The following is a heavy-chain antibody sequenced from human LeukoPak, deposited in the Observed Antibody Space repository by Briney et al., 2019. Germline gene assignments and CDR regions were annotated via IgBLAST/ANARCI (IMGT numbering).Heavy chain of an antibody. CDR1: GGSITSDDYY. J-gene: IGHJ4*02. CDR2: IHYSGST. V-gene: IGHV4-30-4*01. D-gene: IGHD2-2*01. CDR3: ARQVAPAAPFDH. Sequence: SETLSLTCTVSGGSITSDDYYWSWIRQPPGKGLEWIGHIHYSGSTYYNPSLKSRVTIPVETSKNQFSLNLSSLTATDTAVYYCARQVAPAAPFDHWGQGTLVTVSS.